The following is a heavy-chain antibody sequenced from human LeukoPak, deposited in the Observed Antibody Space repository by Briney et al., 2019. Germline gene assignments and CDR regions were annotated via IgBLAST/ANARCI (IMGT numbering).Heavy chain of an antibody. CDR3: AREGGPYRPLDY. Sequence: PSGTLSLTCGVSGGSITNTNYWTWVLQPPGKGRQWIGEVNLQGSTNYNPPLMGRGAISVDTSENHIPLQLTSVTAADTAVYYCAREGGPYRPLDYSRQGTLVTVSS. CDR1: GGSITNTNY. CDR2: VNLQGST. V-gene: IGHV4-4*02. J-gene: IGHJ4*02.